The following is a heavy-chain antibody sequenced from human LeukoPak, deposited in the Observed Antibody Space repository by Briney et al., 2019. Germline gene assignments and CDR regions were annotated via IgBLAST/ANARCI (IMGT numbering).Heavy chain of an antibody. D-gene: IGHD2-15*01. CDR3: ARRAGAYSHPYDY. CDR1: GYSISSGYY. Sequence: PSETLSLTCTVSGYSISSGYYWGWIRQPPGKGLEWIGSIYHSGSTYYNPSLKSRVTISVDTSKNQFSLKLNSVTAADTAVYYCARRAGAYSHPYDYWGQGTLVTVSS. V-gene: IGHV4-38-2*02. CDR2: IYHSGST. J-gene: IGHJ4*02.